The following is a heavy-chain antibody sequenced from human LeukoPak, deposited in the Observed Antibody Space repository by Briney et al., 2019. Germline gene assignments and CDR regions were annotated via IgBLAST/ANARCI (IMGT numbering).Heavy chain of an antibody. Sequence: GGSLRLSCAASGFTVSSNYMSWVRQAPGKGLEWVSVIYSGGSTYYADSVKGRFTISRVNSKNTLYLQMNSLRAKDTAVYYCARDVAAAGDYWGQGTLVTVSS. D-gene: IGHD6-13*01. CDR1: GFTVSSNY. CDR3: ARDVAAAGDY. V-gene: IGHV3-53*01. J-gene: IGHJ4*02. CDR2: IYSGGST.